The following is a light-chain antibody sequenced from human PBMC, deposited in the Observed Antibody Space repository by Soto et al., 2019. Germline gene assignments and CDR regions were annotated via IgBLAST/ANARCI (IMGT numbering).Light chain of an antibody. CDR3: QQANSFPLT. CDR1: QGISSY. Sequence: AIRMTQSPSSLSASTGDRVTITCRASQGISSYLAWYQQKPGKAPKLLIYAASTLQSGVPSRFSGSGSGTDFTLTISSLQPEDFATCYCQQANSFPLTFGGGTKVDIK. CDR2: AAS. J-gene: IGKJ4*01. V-gene: IGKV1-8*01.